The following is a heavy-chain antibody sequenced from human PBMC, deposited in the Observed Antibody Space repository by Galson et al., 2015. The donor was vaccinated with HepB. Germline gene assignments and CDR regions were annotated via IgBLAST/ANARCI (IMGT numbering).Heavy chain of an antibody. D-gene: IGHD6-6*01. V-gene: IGHV3-23*01. CDR3: ARVMSPFSIDLVFDY. CDR1: GFTLSSYA. J-gene: IGHJ4*02. Sequence: SLRLSCAVSGFTLSSYAMGWVRRAPGKGPEWVSGNSGSGDRTFYADSVKGRFTISRDTSKNTLYLQMSSLRAEDTAVYYCARVMSPFSIDLVFDYWGQGTLVTVSS. CDR2: NSGSGDRT.